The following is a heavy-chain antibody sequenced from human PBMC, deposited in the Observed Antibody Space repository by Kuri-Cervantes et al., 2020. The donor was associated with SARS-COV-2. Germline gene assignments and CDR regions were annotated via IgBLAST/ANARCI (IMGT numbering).Heavy chain of an antibody. J-gene: IGHJ4*02. Sequence: ASVKVSCKASGYTLTSCYMHWVRQAPGQGLEWMGWINPNSGGTNYAQKFQGRVTMTRDTSISTAYMELSRLRSDDTAVYYCAREEETIFGVVIIKGVLDYWGQGTLVTVSS. CDR3: AREEETIFGVVIIKGVLDY. CDR2: INPNSGGT. D-gene: IGHD3-3*01. CDR1: GYTLTSCY. V-gene: IGHV1-2*02.